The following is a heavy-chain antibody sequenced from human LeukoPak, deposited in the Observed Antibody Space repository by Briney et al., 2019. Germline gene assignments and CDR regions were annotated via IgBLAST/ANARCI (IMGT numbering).Heavy chain of an antibody. V-gene: IGHV3-23*01. Sequence: TGGSLRLSCAASGFTFSSYGMSWVRQAPGKGLEWVSAISGSGGSTYYADSVKGRFTISRDNSKNTLYLQMNSLRAEDTAVYYCARDGCSSTSCYGYYYYYYMDVWGKGTTVTISS. CDR1: GFTFSSYG. CDR2: ISGSGGST. D-gene: IGHD2-2*01. CDR3: ARDGCSSTSCYGYYYYYYMDV. J-gene: IGHJ6*03.